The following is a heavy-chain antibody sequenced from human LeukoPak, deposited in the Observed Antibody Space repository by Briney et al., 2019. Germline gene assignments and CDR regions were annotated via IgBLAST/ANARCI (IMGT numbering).Heavy chain of an antibody. Sequence: SVKVSCKASGSTFSSYAISWVRQAPGQGLEWMGRIIPIFGTANYAQKFQGRVTITTDESTSTAYMELSSLRSEDTAVYYCARDTFFSCSSTSCSDYWGQGTLVTVSS. D-gene: IGHD2-2*01. CDR3: ARDTFFSCSSTSCSDY. V-gene: IGHV1-69*05. CDR2: IIPIFGTA. J-gene: IGHJ4*02. CDR1: GSTFSSYA.